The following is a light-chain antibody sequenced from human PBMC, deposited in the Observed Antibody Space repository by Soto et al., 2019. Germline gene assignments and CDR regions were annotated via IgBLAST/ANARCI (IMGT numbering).Light chain of an antibody. CDR2: EVS. CDR3: SSYTSTTTLI. CDR1: SSDVGGYPY. V-gene: IGLV2-14*01. J-gene: IGLJ2*01. Sequence: QSVLTQPPSVSGSPGQSITISCTGTSSDVGGYPYVSWYQHHPGKAPKLLIYEVSDRPSGVSNRFSGSKSGNTASLTISGLQAEDEADYYCSSYTSTTTLIFGGGTKLTVL.